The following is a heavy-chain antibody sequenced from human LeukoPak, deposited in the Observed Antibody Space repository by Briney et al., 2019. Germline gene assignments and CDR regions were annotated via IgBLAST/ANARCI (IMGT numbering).Heavy chain of an antibody. J-gene: IGHJ6*04. V-gene: IGHV3-7*03. CDR3: ARGKNSSWYRYYYYYGMDV. Sequence: PGGSMRLACAASGFTFSSYWMSWVRQAPGKGLEWVANRKQDGSEKYYVDSVKGRFTISRDNAKNSLYLQMNSLRAEDTAVYYCARGKNSSWYRYYYYYGMDVWGKGTTVTVSS. CDR1: GFTFSSYW. D-gene: IGHD6-13*01. CDR2: RKQDGSEK.